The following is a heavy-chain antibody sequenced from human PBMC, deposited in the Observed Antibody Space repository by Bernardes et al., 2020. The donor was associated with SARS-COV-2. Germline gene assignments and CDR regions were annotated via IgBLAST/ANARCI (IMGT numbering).Heavy chain of an antibody. J-gene: IGHJ4*02. D-gene: IGHD6-25*01. CDR1: GFTFSSYW. CDR3: ARGASSGYRIDY. V-gene: IGHV3-74*01. CDR2: IKSDGSTT. Sequence: GGSLRISCAASGFTFSSYWMHWVRQVPGRGLVWLSRIKSDGSTTNYADPVKGRFTISRDNAKNTLWLQMNSLRDEDTAMYYCARGASSGYRIDYWGPGTLVTVSS.